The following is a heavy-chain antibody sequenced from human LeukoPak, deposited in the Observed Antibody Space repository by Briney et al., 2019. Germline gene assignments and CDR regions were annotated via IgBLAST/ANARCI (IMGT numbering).Heavy chain of an antibody. CDR1: GGSISSYY. Sequence: SETLSLTCTVSGGSISSYYWSWIRQPPGKGLEWIGYIYYSGSTNYNPSLKSRVTISVDTSKNQFSLKLSSVTAADTAVYYCARQVFNGRHLGSLWFGENWFDPWGQGTLVTVSS. CDR3: ARQVFNGRHLGSLWFGENWFDP. D-gene: IGHD3-10*01. V-gene: IGHV4-59*08. J-gene: IGHJ5*02. CDR2: IYYSGST.